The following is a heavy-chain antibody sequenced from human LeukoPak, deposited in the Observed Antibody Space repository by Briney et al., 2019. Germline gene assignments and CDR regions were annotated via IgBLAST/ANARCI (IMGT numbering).Heavy chain of an antibody. J-gene: IGHJ4*02. CDR1: GFAFRNYV. CDR3: AREGYYGSGSPPSLYFDY. V-gene: IGHV3-30-3*01. CDR2: TSSDLNVK. D-gene: IGHD3-10*01. Sequence: GGSLGLSCAASGFAFRNYVIHWVRQAPGKGLEWVAVTSSDLNVKLYADSVKGRFTISRDNSRSTLYLQMNSLRPEDTAIYYCAREGYYGSGSPPSLYFDYWGQGTLVTVSS.